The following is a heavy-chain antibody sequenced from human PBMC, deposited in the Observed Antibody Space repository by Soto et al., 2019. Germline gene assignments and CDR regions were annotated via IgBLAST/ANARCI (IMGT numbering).Heavy chain of an antibody. V-gene: IGHV1-69*01. CDR1: CLPFSSYS. CDR3: ARDHDSTRERGLEN. J-gene: IGHJ3*01. Sequence: VSCKSSCLPFSSYSIRWVRHAPGQGLAWMGGIIPIFGTANYAQKFQGRVTITADESTSTAYMELSSLRSEDTDVYYCARDHDSTRERGLENRGQ. D-gene: IGHD1-1*01. CDR2: IIPIFGTA.